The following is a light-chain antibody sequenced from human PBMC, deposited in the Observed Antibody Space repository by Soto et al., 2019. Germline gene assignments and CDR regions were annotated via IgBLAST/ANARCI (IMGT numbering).Light chain of an antibody. CDR1: KLGDKY. V-gene: IGLV3-1*01. CDR2: QDS. J-gene: IGLJ2*01. Sequence: YELTQPPSVSVSPGQTASITCSGDKLGDKYACWYQQKPGQSPVLVIYQDSKRPSGIPERFSGSNSGNTATLTISGTQAMDEADYYCQAWDSSFRVFGGGTKLTVL. CDR3: QAWDSSFRV.